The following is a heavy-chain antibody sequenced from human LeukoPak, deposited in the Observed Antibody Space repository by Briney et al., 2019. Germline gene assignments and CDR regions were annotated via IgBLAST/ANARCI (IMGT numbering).Heavy chain of an antibody. Sequence: GGSLRLSCAASGFTFDDYAMHWVRQAPGKGLEWVSSISSSSSYIYYADSVKGRFTISRDNAKNSLYLQMNSLRAEDTAVYYCARDVYLAFDPWGQGTLVTVSS. CDR2: ISSSSSYI. V-gene: IGHV3-21*01. D-gene: IGHD1-20*01. J-gene: IGHJ5*02. CDR1: GFTFDDYA. CDR3: ARDVYLAFDP.